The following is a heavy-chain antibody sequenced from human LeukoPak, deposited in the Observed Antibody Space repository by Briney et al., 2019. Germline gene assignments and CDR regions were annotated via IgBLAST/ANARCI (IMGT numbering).Heavy chain of an antibody. V-gene: IGHV4-34*01. CDR1: GGSFSGYY. J-gene: IGHJ4*02. CDR3: ARGQTLTYYYGSGSYTPFDY. D-gene: IGHD3-10*01. Sequence: SETLSLTCAVYGGSFSGYYWSWIRQPPGKGLEWIREINHSGSTNYNPSLKSRVTISVDTSKNQFSLKLSSVTAADTAVYYCARGQTLTYYYGSGSYTPFDYWGQGTLVTVSS. CDR2: INHSGST.